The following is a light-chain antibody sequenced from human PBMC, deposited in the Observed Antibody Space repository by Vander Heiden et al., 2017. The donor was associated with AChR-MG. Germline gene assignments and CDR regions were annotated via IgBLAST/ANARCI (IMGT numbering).Light chain of an antibody. CDR1: QSVRSSY. J-gene: IGKJ1*01. CDR3: QQYDSSPRT. V-gene: IGKV3-20*01. CDR2: GAS. Sequence: EIVLTQSPGTLSLSPGERATLSCRASQSVRSSYLAWYQHKPGQAPRLLIYGASSRATGIPDRCSVSGSGTDFTLTISRLEPEDFAVYYCQQYDSSPRTFGQGTKVEIK.